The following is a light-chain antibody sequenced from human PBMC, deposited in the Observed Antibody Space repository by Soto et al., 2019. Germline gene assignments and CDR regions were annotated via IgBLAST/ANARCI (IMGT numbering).Light chain of an antibody. V-gene: IGKV3-11*01. CDR1: PSVSNS. CDR3: QQDGRSPWT. Sequence: SVLTQSPATLSLSPGERATLSCRASPSVSNSLAWYQHKPGQAPRLLIYDASNRATGVPTRFSGSGSGTDFILTISRLEPDDFAVYYCQQDGRSPWTFGQGTKVDI. CDR2: DAS. J-gene: IGKJ1*01.